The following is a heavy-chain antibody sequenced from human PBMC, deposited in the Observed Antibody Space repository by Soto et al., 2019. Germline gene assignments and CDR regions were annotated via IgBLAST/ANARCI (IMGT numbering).Heavy chain of an antibody. J-gene: IGHJ6*02. V-gene: IGHV4-61*01. CDR1: GGSVSSDTHY. CDR2: IYSSGST. CDR3: ARFVRSCSGTTCYTRADV. D-gene: IGHD2-2*02. Sequence: QVQLQESGPRLVKPSETVSLTCTVSGGSVSSDTHYWSWIRLPPGKRLEWIGFIYSSGSTNYNPSLKVRVTMSVDTSKNQFSLKLRSVIVADTAVYHCARFVRSCSGTTCYTRADVWGQGTTVSVSS.